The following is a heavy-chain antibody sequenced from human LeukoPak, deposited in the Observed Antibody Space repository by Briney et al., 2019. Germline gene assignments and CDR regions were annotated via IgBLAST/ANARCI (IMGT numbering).Heavy chain of an antibody. CDR1: GVTFSNYA. D-gene: IGHD3-22*01. CDR3: ARDYYDSSL. CDR2: LSDSGGST. V-gene: IGHV3-23*01. Sequence: PGGSLRLSCAASGVTFSNYAMSWVRQAPGKGLEWVSALSDSGGSTYYADSVKGRFTISRDNAKNSLYLQMNSLRAEDTAVYYCARDYYDSSLWGQGTLVTVSS. J-gene: IGHJ4*02.